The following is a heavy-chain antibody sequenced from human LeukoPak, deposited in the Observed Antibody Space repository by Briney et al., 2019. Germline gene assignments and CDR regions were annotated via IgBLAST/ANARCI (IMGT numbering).Heavy chain of an antibody. D-gene: IGHD5-18*01. J-gene: IGHJ4*02. CDR2: IGGNGDTS. CDR3: ATRHEYSYPY. CDR1: GFTLYNYA. Sequence: PGGSLRLSCVASGFTLYNYAMHGVRQAPGKGLEYVSAIGGNGDTSYYADSVKGRFTISRDNSKNTVYLQLGSLRTEDMAVYYCATRHEYSYPYWGQGTLVTVSS. V-gene: IGHV3-64*02.